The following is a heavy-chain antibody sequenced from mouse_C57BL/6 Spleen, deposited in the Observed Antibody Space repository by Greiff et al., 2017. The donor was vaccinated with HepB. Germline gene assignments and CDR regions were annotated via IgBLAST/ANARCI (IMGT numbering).Heavy chain of an antibody. J-gene: IGHJ1*03. CDR2: INPGSGGT. Sequence: VKLMESGAELVRPGTSVKVSCKASGYAFTNYLIEWVKQRPGQGLEWIGVINPGSGGTNYNEKFKGKATLTADKSSSTAYMQLSSLTSEDSAVYFCAKGRYGSSYGYFDVWGTGTTVTVSS. CDR3: AKGRYGSSYGYFDV. V-gene: IGHV1-54*01. D-gene: IGHD1-1*01. CDR1: GYAFTNYL.